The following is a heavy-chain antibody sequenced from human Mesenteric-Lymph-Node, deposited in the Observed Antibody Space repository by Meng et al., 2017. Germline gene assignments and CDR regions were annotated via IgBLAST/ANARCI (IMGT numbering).Heavy chain of an antibody. Sequence: VRVVQLGSDLQKPGDSGKVSWKASGYIFTSYAMNWVRQAPGQGLEWMGWIKTNTGNPTYAQGFTGRFVFSLDTSVSTAYLQISSLKAEDTAVYYCVRERSWEQLVRNWFDPWGQGTLVTVSS. V-gene: IGHV7-4-1*02. CDR1: GYIFTSYA. J-gene: IGHJ5*02. CDR2: IKTNTGNP. CDR3: VRERSWEQLVRNWFDP. D-gene: IGHD6-13*01.